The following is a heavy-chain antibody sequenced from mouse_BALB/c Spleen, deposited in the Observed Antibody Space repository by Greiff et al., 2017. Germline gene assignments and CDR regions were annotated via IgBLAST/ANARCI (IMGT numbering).Heavy chain of an antibody. V-gene: IGHV3-8*02. CDR1: GDSITSGY. D-gene: IGHD4-1*01. J-gene: IGHJ4*01. CDR2: ISYSGST. Sequence: EVKLVESGPSLVKPSQTLSLTCSVTGDSITSGYWNWIRKFPGNKLEYMGYISYSGSTYYNPSLKSRISITRDTSKNQYYLQLNSVTTEDTATYYCARRGLTNWDYAMDYWGQGTSVTVSS. CDR3: ARRGLTNWDYAMDY.